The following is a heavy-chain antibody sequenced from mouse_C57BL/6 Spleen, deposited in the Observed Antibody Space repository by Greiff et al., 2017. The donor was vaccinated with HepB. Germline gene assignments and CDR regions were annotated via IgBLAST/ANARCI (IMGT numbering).Heavy chain of an antibody. Sequence: QVQLQQPGTELVKPGASVKLSCKASGYTFTSYWMHWVKQRPGQGLEWIGNINPSNGGTNYNEKFKSKATLTVDKSSSTAYMQLSSLTSEDSAVYYCASDGGPKFITTVVPSAMDYWGQGTSVTVSS. CDR3: ASDGGPKFITTVVPSAMDY. CDR2: INPSNGGT. D-gene: IGHD1-1*01. V-gene: IGHV1-53*01. CDR1: GYTFTSYW. J-gene: IGHJ4*01.